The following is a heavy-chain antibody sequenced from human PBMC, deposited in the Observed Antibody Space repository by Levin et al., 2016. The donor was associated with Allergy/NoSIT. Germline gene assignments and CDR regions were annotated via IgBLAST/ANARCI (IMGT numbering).Heavy chain of an antibody. CDR2: INPRSGAT. Sequence: WVRQAPGQGLEWVGWINPRSGATNSAQKFQGRVTMTTDTSISTAYLDLTRLRSDDTAVYYCARVPIWSDYYTRGDVDYWGQGTMVTVSS. D-gene: IGHD3-3*01. V-gene: IGHV1-2*02. CDR3: ARVPIWSDYYTRGDVDY. J-gene: IGHJ4*02.